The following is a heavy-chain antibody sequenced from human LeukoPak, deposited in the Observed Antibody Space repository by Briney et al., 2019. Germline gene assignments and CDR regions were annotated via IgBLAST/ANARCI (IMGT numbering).Heavy chain of an antibody. Sequence: PGGSPRLSCAASGFAFSSSWMLWVRQAPGKGLVWVSRINSDGTYTNYADSVKGRFTISRDNAKNTLYLQMNSLRAEDTAVYYCARDLSQTFDYWGQGTLVTVSS. J-gene: IGHJ4*02. CDR3: ARDLSQTFDY. CDR1: GFAFSSSW. CDR2: INSDGTYT. V-gene: IGHV3-74*01.